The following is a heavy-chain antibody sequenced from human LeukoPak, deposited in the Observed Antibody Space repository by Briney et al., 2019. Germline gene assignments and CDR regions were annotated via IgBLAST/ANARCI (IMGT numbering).Heavy chain of an antibody. CDR1: GFTFSSYW. D-gene: IGHD2-2*01. CDR3: AREGGYCSSTSCYEGGYYYYMDV. J-gene: IGHJ6*03. V-gene: IGHV3-7*01. Sequence: PGGSLRLSCAASGFTFSSYWMSWVRQAPGKGLEWVANIKQDGSEKYYVDSVKGRFTISRDNAKNSLYLQMNSLRAEDTAVYYCAREGGYCSSTSCYEGGYYYYMDVWGKGTTVTVSS. CDR2: IKQDGSEK.